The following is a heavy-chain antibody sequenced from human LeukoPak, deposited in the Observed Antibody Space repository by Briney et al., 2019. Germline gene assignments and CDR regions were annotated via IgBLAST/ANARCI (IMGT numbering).Heavy chain of an antibody. J-gene: IGHJ6*04. CDR1: GFTFSSYA. Sequence: GRSLRLSCAASGFTFSSYAMHWVRQAPGKGLEWVAVISYDGSNKYYADSVKGRFTISRDNSKNTLYLQMNSLRAEDTAVYYCAKDRGSGSGSYKDVWGKGTTVTISS. D-gene: IGHD3-10*01. CDR2: ISYDGSNK. CDR3: AKDRGSGSGSYKDV. V-gene: IGHV3-30*04.